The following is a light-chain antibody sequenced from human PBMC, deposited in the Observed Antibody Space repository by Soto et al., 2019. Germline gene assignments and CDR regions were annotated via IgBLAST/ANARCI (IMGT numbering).Light chain of an antibody. J-gene: IGKJ2*02. CDR2: DAS. Sequence: EIVVTQSPATLSLSPGERATLSCGARQSVSSSYFASYQQKPGLAPRLLIDDASSRATGIPVRFSGSGSGTDFTLTISRLEPEDFAVYYCQQHGSSPCTFGQGTKLEIK. V-gene: IGKV3D-20*01. CDR3: QQHGSSPCT. CDR1: QSVSSSY.